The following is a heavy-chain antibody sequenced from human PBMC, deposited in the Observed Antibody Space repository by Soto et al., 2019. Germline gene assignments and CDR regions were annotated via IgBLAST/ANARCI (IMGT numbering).Heavy chain of an antibody. CDR2: IYYSGST. CDR1: GGSISSYY. Sequence: SETLSLTCTVSGGSISSYYWSWIRQPPGKGLEWIGYIYYSGSTNYNPSLKSRVTISVDTSKNQFSLKLSSVTAADTAVYYCARAKDSSGYFDYWGQGTLVTVSS. D-gene: IGHD3-22*01. V-gene: IGHV4-59*01. CDR3: ARAKDSSGYFDY. J-gene: IGHJ4*02.